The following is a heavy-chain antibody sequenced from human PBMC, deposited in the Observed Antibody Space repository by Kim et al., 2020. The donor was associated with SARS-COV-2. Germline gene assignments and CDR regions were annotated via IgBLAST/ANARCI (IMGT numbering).Heavy chain of an antibody. V-gene: IGHV4-34*01. CDR1: GGSFSGYY. CDR2: INHSGRT. Sequence: SETLPLTCAVYGGSFSGYYWSWIRQPPGKGLEWIGEINHSGRTNYNPSLKSRVTISVDTSKNQFSLKLTSVTAADAALYFCARRLSNTSGWGSHYCDLWGQGILVTVSS. D-gene: IGHD3-10*01. J-gene: IGHJ1*01. CDR3: ARRLSNTSGWGSHYCDL.